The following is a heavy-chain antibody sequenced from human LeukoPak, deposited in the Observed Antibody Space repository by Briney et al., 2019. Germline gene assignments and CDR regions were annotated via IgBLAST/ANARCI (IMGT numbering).Heavy chain of an antibody. CDR3: ASGDYGGNSGYFDY. Sequence: SETLSLTCAVSGGSISSGGYSWSWIRQPPGKGLEWIGYIYHSGSTYYNPSLKSRVTISVDRSKNQFSLRLSSVTAADTAVYYCASGDYGGNSGYFDYWGQGTLVTVSS. J-gene: IGHJ4*02. CDR2: IYHSGST. D-gene: IGHD4-23*01. CDR1: GGSISSGGYS. V-gene: IGHV4-30-2*01.